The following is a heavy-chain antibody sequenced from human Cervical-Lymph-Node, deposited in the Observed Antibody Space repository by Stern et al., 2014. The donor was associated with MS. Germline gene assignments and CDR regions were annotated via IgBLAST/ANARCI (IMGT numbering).Heavy chain of an antibody. CDR1: GFTFSDHY. J-gene: IGHJ4*02. CDR3: ARGFHSFDS. Sequence: VQLVESGGGLVRPGGSLRRSCAVSGFTFSDHYMDWVRQAPGKGLEWVGRSRNKPNSYTTEYAASVKGRFTVSRDDSKNLLYLQMNSLKTDDTAVYYCARGFHSFDSWGQGTLVTVSS. V-gene: IGHV3-72*01. CDR2: SRNKPNSYTT.